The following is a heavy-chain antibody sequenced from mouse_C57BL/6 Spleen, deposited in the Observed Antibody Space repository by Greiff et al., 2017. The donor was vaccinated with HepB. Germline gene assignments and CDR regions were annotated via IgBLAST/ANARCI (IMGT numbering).Heavy chain of an antibody. CDR1: GYTFTSYW. CDR2: IHPNSGST. J-gene: IGHJ4*01. V-gene: IGHV1-64*01. D-gene: IGHD1-1*01. CDR3: ARGGYYGPSEGAMDY. Sequence: QVQLQQPGAELVKPGASVKLSCKASGYTFTSYWMHWVKQRPGQGLEWIGMIHPNSGSTNYNEKFKSKATLTVDKSSSTAYMQLSSLTSEDSAVYYCARGGYYGPSEGAMDYWGQGTSVTVSS.